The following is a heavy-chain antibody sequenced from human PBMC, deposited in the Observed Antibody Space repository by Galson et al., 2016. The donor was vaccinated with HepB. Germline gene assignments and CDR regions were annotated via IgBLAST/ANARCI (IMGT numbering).Heavy chain of an antibody. J-gene: IGHJ3*02. Sequence: SVKVSCKASGGTFSSYAISWVRQAPGQGLEWMGGIIPIFGSATYAQKFQGRLTITADESTSTAYMELSSLRSEDTAVYYCARDARHRSTWYLAFDIWGQGTMLTVSS. CDR3: ARDARHRSTWYLAFDI. V-gene: IGHV1-69*13. CDR1: GGTFSSYA. D-gene: IGHD6-13*01. CDR2: IIPIFGSA.